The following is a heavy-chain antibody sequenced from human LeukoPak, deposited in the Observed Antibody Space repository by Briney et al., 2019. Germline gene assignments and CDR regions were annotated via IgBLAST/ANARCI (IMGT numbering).Heavy chain of an antibody. Sequence: GESLKISCKGSGYNFNNDWIGWVRQMPGKGLEWMGIIYPGDSDTRYSPSFEGQVIISADKSISTAYLQRSSLKASDTATYYCARQELVHKWFDTWGQGTLVTVSS. J-gene: IGHJ5*02. CDR1: GYNFNNDW. V-gene: IGHV5-51*01. CDR3: ARQELVHKWFDT. D-gene: IGHD6-13*01. CDR2: IYPGDSDT.